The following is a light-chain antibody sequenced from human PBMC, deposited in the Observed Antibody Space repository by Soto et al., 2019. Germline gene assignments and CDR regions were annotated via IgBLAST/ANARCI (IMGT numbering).Light chain of an antibody. CDR3: QQDNGYWT. CDR1: QSISGS. V-gene: IGKV1-5*03. J-gene: IGKJ1*01. Sequence: DIQMTQSPSTLSASVGDRVTITCRASQSISGSLAWYQQKPGKAPKLLIYEASNLKSGFPSRFSGSGSGTEYTLTISSLQPDDSASYYCQQDNGYWTFGQGTRVEIK. CDR2: EAS.